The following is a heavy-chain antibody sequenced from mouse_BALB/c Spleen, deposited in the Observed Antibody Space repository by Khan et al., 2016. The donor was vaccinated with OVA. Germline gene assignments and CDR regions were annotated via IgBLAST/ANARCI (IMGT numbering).Heavy chain of an antibody. V-gene: IGHV1S136*01. CDR1: GYTFTSYV. CDR2: INPYNDGT. D-gene: IGHD3-1*01. J-gene: IGHJ4*01. CDR3: ARGHTSGVVCTMDQ. Sequence: VQLKQSGPELVKPGASVKMSCKASGYTFTSYVMHWVKQKPGQGLEWIGCINPYNDGTKYNEKFKGKATLTSDKSSSTAYMEPSSLTSEDSAVSYCARGHTSGVVCTMDQWGQGTSVTVSS.